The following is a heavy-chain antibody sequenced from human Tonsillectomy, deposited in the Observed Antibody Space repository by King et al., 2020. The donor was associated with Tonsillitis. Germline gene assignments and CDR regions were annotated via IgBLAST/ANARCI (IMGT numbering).Heavy chain of an antibody. V-gene: IGHV4-61*02. CDR3: AREDFGDYPY. CDR2: VSTSGST. D-gene: IGHD4-17*01. Sequence: QVQLQESGPGLVKPSQTLSLTCTVSGGSINSDSYYWTWIRQPAGKGLEWIGRVSTSGSTSSNPSLKSRVTISLDTSKNQFSLKLSSVTAADTAVYYCAREDFGDYPYWGQGTLVTVSS. CDR1: GGSINSDSYY. J-gene: IGHJ4*02.